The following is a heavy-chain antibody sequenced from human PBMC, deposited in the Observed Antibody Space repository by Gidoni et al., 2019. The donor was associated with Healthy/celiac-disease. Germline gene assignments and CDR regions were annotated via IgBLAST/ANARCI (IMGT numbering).Heavy chain of an antibody. CDR1: GYTFTSYY. D-gene: IGHD4-17*01. J-gene: IGHJ4*02. Sequence: QLQLVHSGAEVKKPGASVKVSCKASGYTFTSYYMHWLRQAPGQGLEWMRIINPSGGSKSYEKKFQGRVTMTRETSTSTVYMELSSLRYEDTAVYYGARVREKSTVTTDAKFDYWGQGTLVTVSS. CDR2: INPSGGSK. V-gene: IGHV1-46*01. CDR3: ARVREKSTVTTDAKFDY.